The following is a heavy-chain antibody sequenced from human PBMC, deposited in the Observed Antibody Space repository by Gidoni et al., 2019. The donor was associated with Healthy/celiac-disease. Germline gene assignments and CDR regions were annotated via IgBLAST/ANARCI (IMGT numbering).Heavy chain of an antibody. CDR2: ISGSGGST. D-gene: IGHD1-26*01. V-gene: IGHV3-23*01. J-gene: IGHJ4*02. CDR1: GFTFSSYA. CDR3: AKDLGATIIEGFDY. Sequence: EVQLLESGGGLVQPGGSLRLSCAASGFTFSSYAMSWVRQAPGKGLEWVSAISGSGGSTYYADSVKGRLTISRDKSKNTLYLQMNSLRAEDTAVYYCAKDLGATIIEGFDYWGQGTLVTVSS.